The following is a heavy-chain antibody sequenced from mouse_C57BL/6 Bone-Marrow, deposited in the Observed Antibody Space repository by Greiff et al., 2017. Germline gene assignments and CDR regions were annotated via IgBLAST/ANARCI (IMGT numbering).Heavy chain of an antibody. CDR2: ILPGSGST. V-gene: IGHV1-9*01. J-gene: IGHJ1*03. D-gene: IGHD1-1*01. CDR3: ARVKYYYGSSYGYFDV. Sequence: VKLQQSGAELMKPGASVKLSCKATGYTFTGYWIEWVKQRPGHGLEWIGEILPGSGSTNYNEKFKGKATFTADTSSNTAYMQLSSLTTEDSAIYYCARVKYYYGSSYGYFDVWGTGTTVTVSS. CDR1: GYTFTGYW.